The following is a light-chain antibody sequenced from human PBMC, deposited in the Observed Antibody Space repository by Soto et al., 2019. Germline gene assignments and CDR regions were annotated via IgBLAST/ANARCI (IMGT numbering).Light chain of an antibody. Sequence: EVVLTQSPATLSVSPGEGATLSCRASQSVNVLLAWYQQKPGQAPRLLIYRASTRATGVPARFSGSGSETEFTLTLSTLQSEDFAVYYCQQYNNWPITFGQGTRLEIK. V-gene: IGKV3-15*01. CDR2: RAS. CDR1: QSVNVL. J-gene: IGKJ5*01. CDR3: QQYNNWPIT.